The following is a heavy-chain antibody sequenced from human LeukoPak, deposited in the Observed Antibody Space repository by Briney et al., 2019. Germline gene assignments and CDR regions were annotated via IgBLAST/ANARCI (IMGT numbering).Heavy chain of an antibody. CDR2: ISGSGDST. V-gene: IGHV3-23*01. CDR3: TTLSDAIAAAGTRNY. D-gene: IGHD6-13*01. Sequence: GGSLRLSCAVSGFTFTRYAMSWVRQAPGEGLDWVSVISGSGDSTHYADSVNGRFTISRDNSENTLYLQMSSLRVEDTAIYYCTTLSDAIAAAGTRNYWGQGTLVTVSS. J-gene: IGHJ4*02. CDR1: GFTFTRYA.